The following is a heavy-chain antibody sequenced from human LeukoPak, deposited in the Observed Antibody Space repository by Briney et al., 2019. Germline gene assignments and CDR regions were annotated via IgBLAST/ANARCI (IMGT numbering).Heavy chain of an antibody. J-gene: IGHJ6*03. CDR3: ARAVNGLTMVRGVRDYYYYMDV. Sequence: ASVKVSCKASGDTFSSYAISWVRQAPGQGLEWLGGIIPIFGTANYAQKFQGSFTITVDKSTSTAYLELSSLRSEDTAVYFCARAVNGLTMVRGVRDYYYYMDVWGKGTTVTVSS. D-gene: IGHD3-10*01. V-gene: IGHV1-69*06. CDR1: GDTFSSYA. CDR2: IIPIFGTA.